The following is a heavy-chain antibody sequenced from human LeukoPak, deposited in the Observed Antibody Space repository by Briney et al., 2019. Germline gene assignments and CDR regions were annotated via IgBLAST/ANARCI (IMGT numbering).Heavy chain of an antibody. V-gene: IGHV3-30*02. D-gene: IGHD6-19*01. CDR3: AKSQGFDTSGWYRLDP. J-gene: IGHJ5*02. Sequence: GGSLRLSCAASGFSFSSYGMHWARQAPGKGLEWVAFTRYDGSNKYYADSVKGRFTISRDNSKNVLYMQMNSLKTEDTALYYCAKSQGFDTSGWYRLDPWGQGTLVTVSS. CDR1: GFSFSSYG. CDR2: TRYDGSNK.